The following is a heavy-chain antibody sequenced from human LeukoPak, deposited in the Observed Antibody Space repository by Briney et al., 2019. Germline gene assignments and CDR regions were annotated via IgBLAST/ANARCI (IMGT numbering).Heavy chain of an antibody. CDR2: ISYDGSNK. D-gene: IGHD6-25*01. J-gene: IGHJ4*02. Sequence: GGSLRLSCAASGFTFSSYGMHWVRQAPGKRLEWVAVISYDGSNKYYADSVKGRFTISRDNSKNTLYLQMNSLRAEDTAVYYCAGGFRIAAIDYWGQGTLVTVSS. V-gene: IGHV3-30*03. CDR3: AGGFRIAAIDY. CDR1: GFTFSSYG.